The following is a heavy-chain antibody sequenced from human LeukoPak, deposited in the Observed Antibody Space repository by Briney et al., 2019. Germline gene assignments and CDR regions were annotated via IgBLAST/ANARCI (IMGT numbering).Heavy chain of an antibody. CDR1: GGTITTDS. Sequence: PGGSLRLSCTVSGGTITTDSRSWIRQAPGKGLEWVSAISGSGGSTYYADSVKGRFTISRDNSKNTLYLQMNSLRAEDTAVYYCAKRGEWAKKNPLDYWGQGTLVTVSS. D-gene: IGHD3-16*01. J-gene: IGHJ4*02. CDR2: ISGSGGST. V-gene: IGHV3-23*01. CDR3: AKRGEWAKKNPLDY.